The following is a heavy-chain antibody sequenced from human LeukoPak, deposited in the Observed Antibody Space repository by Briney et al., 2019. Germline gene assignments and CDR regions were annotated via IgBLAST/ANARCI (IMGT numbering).Heavy chain of an antibody. D-gene: IGHD4-17*01. CDR2: IGGSGTPT. V-gene: IGHV3-23*01. CDR1: GFTFSDYY. J-gene: IGHJ4*02. Sequence: GSLRLSCAASGFTFSDYYMSWIRQAPGKGLEWVSAIGGSGTPTYYADSVKGRFTISRDNSKNTLYLRMSSLRAEDTAIYYCGTDAYGDSYDYWGQGTLVTVSS. CDR3: GTDAYGDSYDY.